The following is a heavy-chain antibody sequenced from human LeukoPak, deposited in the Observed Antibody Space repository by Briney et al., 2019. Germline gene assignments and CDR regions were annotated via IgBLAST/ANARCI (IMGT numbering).Heavy chain of an antibody. CDR2: ITGSGGST. CDR1: GFTFSRHA. Sequence: GGSLRLSCAASGFTFSRHAMSWVRQAPGKGLEWDSAITGSGGSTFYADAVKGRFSISRDNSKNTLYLQMNSLRAEDTAVYYCAKISVGDYDFWSGYDYWGQGTLVTVSS. CDR3: AKISVGDYDFWSGYDY. D-gene: IGHD3-3*01. V-gene: IGHV3-23*01. J-gene: IGHJ4*02.